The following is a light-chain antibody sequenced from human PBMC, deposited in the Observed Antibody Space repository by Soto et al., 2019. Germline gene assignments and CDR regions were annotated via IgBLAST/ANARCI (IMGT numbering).Light chain of an antibody. Sequence: DIQMTQSPSSVSASVGDRVTITCRASQDVSRWLAWYQQKPGKAPKPLIYDASRLQSGVPSRFSGSGSGTDFTLTISDLQPEDFATYYCQQANSIPLTFGGGTKV. CDR2: DAS. V-gene: IGKV1D-12*01. CDR3: QQANSIPLT. J-gene: IGKJ4*01. CDR1: QDVSRW.